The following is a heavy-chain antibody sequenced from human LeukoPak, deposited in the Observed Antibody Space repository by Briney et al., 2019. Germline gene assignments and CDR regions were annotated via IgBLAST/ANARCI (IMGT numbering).Heavy chain of an antibody. D-gene: IGHD2-2*01. CDR1: GGSISSSNW. CDR2: IYHSGST. Sequence: PSETLSLTCAVSGGSISSSNWWSWVRQPPGKGLEWIGEIYHSGSTNYNPSLKSRVTISVDKSKNQFSLKLSSVTAADTAVYYCARDAPAARVGIYYYYYGMDVWGQGTTVTVSS. V-gene: IGHV4-4*02. CDR3: ARDAPAARVGIYYYYYGMDV. J-gene: IGHJ6*02.